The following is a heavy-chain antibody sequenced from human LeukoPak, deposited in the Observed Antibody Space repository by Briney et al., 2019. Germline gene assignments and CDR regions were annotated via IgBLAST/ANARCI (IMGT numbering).Heavy chain of an antibody. J-gene: IGHJ4*02. CDR1: NYSITSGYF. D-gene: IGHD3-22*01. V-gene: IGHV4-38-2*02. CDR3: ARDGVFHDSDGYSFDY. Sequence: SETLSFTCAVSNYSITSGYFWGWIRQPPGKGLEWIASIYHSSTTYYNPSLRNRVTLFVDTSKNQFSLKLTSLTAADTAVYYCARDGVFHDSDGYSFDYWGQGTLVTVSS. CDR2: IYHSSTT.